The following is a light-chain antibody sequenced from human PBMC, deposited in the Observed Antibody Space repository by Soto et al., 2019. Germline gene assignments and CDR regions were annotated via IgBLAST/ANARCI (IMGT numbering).Light chain of an antibody. J-gene: IGKJ1*01. V-gene: IGKV1-5*03. CDR3: QQYNSYPWT. Sequence: DIPMTQSPSTLCASFGERVTISCGASQSISSWLAWYQQKPGKAPKLLIHKASSLESGVPSRFSGSGSGTEFTLTISSLQPDDFATYYCQQYNSYPWTFSQGTKVDI. CDR2: KAS. CDR1: QSISSW.